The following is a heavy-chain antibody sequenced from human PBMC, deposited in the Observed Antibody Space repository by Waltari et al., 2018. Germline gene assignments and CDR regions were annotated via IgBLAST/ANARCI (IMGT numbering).Heavy chain of an antibody. D-gene: IGHD6-19*01. CDR1: GSLLSGYA. CDR2: ISDRCRNT. J-gene: IGHJ4*02. Sequence: EVQLLESGGGLVQPWGSLTLPCLAVGSLLSGYAMPCVRQAPGKGLELVSTISDRCRNTYYADSVKGRFTISRDNSKNTLYLQMNSLRAKDTAVYFCAKERTVSGTGSDFWGQGTLVTVSS. V-gene: IGHV3-23*01. CDR3: AKERTVSGTGSDF.